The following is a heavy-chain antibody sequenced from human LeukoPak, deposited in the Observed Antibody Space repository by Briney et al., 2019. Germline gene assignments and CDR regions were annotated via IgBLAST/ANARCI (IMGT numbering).Heavy chain of an antibody. J-gene: IGHJ4*02. Sequence: PSETLSLTCTVSGGSISSYYWSWIRQPAGKGLEWIGRIYNTGSTKYNPSLKSRLTMSVDTSKNQFSLKLSSVTAADTVVYYCARGLGGYVDYWGQGTLVTVSS. CDR3: ARGLGGYVDY. CDR1: GGSISSYY. CDR2: IYNTGST. V-gene: IGHV4-4*07. D-gene: IGHD2-15*01.